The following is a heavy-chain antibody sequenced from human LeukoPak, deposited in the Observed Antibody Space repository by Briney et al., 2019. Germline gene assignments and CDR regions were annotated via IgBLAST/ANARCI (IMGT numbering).Heavy chain of an antibody. CDR1: GFTFSSYA. J-gene: IGHJ4*02. D-gene: IGHD3-22*01. V-gene: IGHV3-23*01. CDR2: ISGSGGST. Sequence: GGSLRLSCAASGFTFSSYAMSWVRQAPGEGLEWVSAISGSGGSTFYADSVKGRFTISRDNSNNTLYLQSNSLRAEDTAVYYCAKGPTDYYDSSGYYPQFDYWGQGTLVTVSS. CDR3: AKGPTDYYDSSGYYPQFDY.